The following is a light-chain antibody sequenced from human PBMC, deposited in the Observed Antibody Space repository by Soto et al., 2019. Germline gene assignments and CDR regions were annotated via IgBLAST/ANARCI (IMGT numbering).Light chain of an antibody. CDR3: SSYTSSSTLVV. CDR2: DVS. CDR1: SSDVGGYKY. V-gene: IGLV2-14*01. Sequence: QSALTQPASVSGSPGQSITITCTGTSSDVGGYKYVSWYQQHPGKAPKLMIYDVSNRPSGVSDRFSGSKSGNTASLTISGLQSDDEGECYCSSYTSSSTLVVFGTGTKVTVL. J-gene: IGLJ1*01.